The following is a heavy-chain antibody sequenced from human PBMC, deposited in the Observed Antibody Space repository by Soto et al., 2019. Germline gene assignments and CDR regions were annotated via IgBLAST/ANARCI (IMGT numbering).Heavy chain of an antibody. V-gene: IGHV3-13*01. D-gene: IGHD2-15*01. CDR2: IGTAGDT. CDR1: GFTFSGFD. J-gene: IGHJ4*02. Sequence: EVQLVESGGNLVQPGGSLRLSCEASGFTFSGFDMHWVRQPTGKGLEWVSTIGTAGDTYYAVSVKGRFTISRDNAKNSLYLQMNSLRAGDTAVYFCARGQEVGAHFFDSWGQGTQVTVSS. CDR3: ARGQEVGAHFFDS.